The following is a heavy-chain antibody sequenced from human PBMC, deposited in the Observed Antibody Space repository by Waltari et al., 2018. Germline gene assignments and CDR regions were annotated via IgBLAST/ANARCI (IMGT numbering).Heavy chain of an antibody. J-gene: IGHJ4*02. CDR2: IYDAGST. CDR1: GFTVVANH. V-gene: IGHV3-66*02. Sequence: EVQLVEYGGDLVHPGGSLRLCGAASGFTVVANHMSGVRPAHGGGLEWVSRIYDAGSTYYPDSVRGRFTISRDNSKNTVHLQMNSLRIEDTAIYYCARARDEETAMVYFDHWGQGTLVGVSS. D-gene: IGHD5-18*01. CDR3: ARARDEETAMVYFDH.